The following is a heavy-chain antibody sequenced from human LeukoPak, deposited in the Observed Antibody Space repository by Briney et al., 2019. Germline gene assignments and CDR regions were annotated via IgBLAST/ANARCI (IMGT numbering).Heavy chain of an antibody. D-gene: IGHD3-22*01. CDR3: ASPPPHSSGYYSMYYFDY. Sequence: GGSLRLSCAVSGFSVTNNYMSWVRQALGKGLEWVSDFYVGGATYYADSVKGRFTISRDNSKNTLYLQMNSLRAEDTAVYYCASPPPHSSGYYSMYYFDYWGQGTLVTVSS. V-gene: IGHV3-53*01. CDR2: FYVGGAT. J-gene: IGHJ4*02. CDR1: GFSVTNNY.